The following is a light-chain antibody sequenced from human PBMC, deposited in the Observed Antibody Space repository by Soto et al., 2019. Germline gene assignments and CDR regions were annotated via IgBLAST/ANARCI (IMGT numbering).Light chain of an antibody. Sequence: QSVLTQPPSASGTPGQRVVISCSGSNSNIGTYTVNWYQQLPGTAPRLLIYTDYQRPSGVPDRFSGSIDKTSESASLTISGLQPEDEADYYCQSYDTGNRGVFGGGTKVTVL. V-gene: IGLV1-44*01. J-gene: IGLJ3*02. CDR3: QSYDTGNRGV. CDR2: TDY. CDR1: NSNIGTYT.